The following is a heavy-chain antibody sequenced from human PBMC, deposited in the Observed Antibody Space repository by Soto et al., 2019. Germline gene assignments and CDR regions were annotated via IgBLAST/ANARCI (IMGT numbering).Heavy chain of an antibody. Sequence: SETLSLTCTVSGGSISSGDYYWSWIRQPPGKGLEWIGYIYYSGNTYYSPSLKSRVTISVDTSKNQFSLKLNSVTAADTAVYYCARDLWGYCGTDCYPLDVWGQGTTVT. V-gene: IGHV4-30-4*02. CDR2: IYYSGNT. D-gene: IGHD2-21*02. CDR1: GGSISSGDYY. J-gene: IGHJ6*02. CDR3: ARDLWGYCGTDCYPLDV.